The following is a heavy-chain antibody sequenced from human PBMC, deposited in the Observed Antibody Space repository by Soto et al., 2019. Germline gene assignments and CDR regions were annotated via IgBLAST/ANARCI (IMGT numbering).Heavy chain of an antibody. CDR2: ISYDEKDE. CDR3: ATWGESAVNIFDY. J-gene: IGHJ4*02. D-gene: IGHD3-16*01. CDR1: GLTFSNYA. Sequence: QVQLVESGGGVVQPGRSLRLSCAASGLTFSNYAMHWVRQAPGKGLEWVAVISYDEKDEYYVDSVKGRFTISRDNSKNTLYLQMNSLSAEDPAVYYCATWGESAVNIFDYWGQGTLVTVSS. V-gene: IGHV3-30*04.